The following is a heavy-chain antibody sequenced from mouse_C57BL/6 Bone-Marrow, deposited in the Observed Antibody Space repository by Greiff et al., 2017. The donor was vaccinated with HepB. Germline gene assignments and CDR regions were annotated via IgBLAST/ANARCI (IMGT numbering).Heavy chain of an antibody. J-gene: IGHJ4*01. D-gene: IGHD1-1*01. CDR2: IFPGSGST. CDR3: ARFNYYGSSFYAMDY. Sequence: QVQLQQSGPELVKPGASVKISCKASGYTFTDYYINWVKQRPGQGLEWIGWIFPGSGSTYYNEKFKGKATLTVDKSSSTAYMLLSSLTSEDSAVYFCARFNYYGSSFYAMDYWGQGTSVTVSS. CDR1: GYTFTDYY. V-gene: IGHV1-75*01.